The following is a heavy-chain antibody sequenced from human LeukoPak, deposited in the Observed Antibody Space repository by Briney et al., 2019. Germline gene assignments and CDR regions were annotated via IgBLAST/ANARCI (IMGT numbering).Heavy chain of an antibody. CDR3: ARAAFEAFDI. CDR2: ISSSGSTI. Sequence: GGPLRLSCAASGFTFSSYEMNWVRQAPGKGLEWFSYISSSGSTIYYADSVKGRFTISRDNAKNSLYLQMNSLRAEDTAVYYCARAAFEAFDIWGQGTMVTVSS. V-gene: IGHV3-48*03. CDR1: GFTFSSYE. D-gene: IGHD2-2*01. J-gene: IGHJ3*02.